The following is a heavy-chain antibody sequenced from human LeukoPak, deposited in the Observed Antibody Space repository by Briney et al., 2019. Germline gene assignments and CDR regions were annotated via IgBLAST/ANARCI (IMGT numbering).Heavy chain of an antibody. D-gene: IGHD1-26*01. J-gene: IGHJ4*02. Sequence: PGGSLRLSCAASGFTFSSYAMSWVRQAPGKGLEWVSAISGSGGSTYYADSVKGRFTISRDNSKNTLYLQMNSLRAEDTAVYYCAKDGGRVGATGALDYWGQGTLVTVSS. CDR1: GFTFSSYA. CDR2: ISGSGGST. CDR3: AKDGGRVGATGALDY. V-gene: IGHV3-23*01.